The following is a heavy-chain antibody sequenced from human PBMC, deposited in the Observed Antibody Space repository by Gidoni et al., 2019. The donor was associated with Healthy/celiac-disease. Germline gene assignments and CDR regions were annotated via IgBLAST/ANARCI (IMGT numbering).Heavy chain of an antibody. CDR2: ISYDGSNK. D-gene: IGHD3-3*01. CDR1: GFTFSSYA. J-gene: IGHJ6*03. V-gene: IGHV3-30-3*01. Sequence: QVQLVESGGGVVQPGRSLRLSCAASGFTFSSYAMHWVRQAPGKGLEWVAVISYDGSNKYYADSVKGRFTISRDNSKNTLYLQMNSLRAEDTAVYYCAREGTVDFWSAQDNYYYMDVWGKGTTVTVSS. CDR3: AREGTVDFWSAQDNYYYMDV.